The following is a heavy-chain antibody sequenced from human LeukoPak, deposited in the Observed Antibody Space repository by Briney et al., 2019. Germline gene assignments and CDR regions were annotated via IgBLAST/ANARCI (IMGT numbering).Heavy chain of an antibody. CDR1: GGSFSGYY. CDR3: ARGPYYYGSGTRDYYYMDV. CDR2: INDSGST. Sequence: PSETLSLTCAVYGGSFSGYYWSWIRQPPGKGLEWIGEINDSGSTNYSPSLASRVTISVDTSKNQFTLNLNSVTAADTAVYYCARGPYYYGSGTRDYYYMDVWGKGTTVTVSS. J-gene: IGHJ6*03. V-gene: IGHV4-34*01. D-gene: IGHD3-10*01.